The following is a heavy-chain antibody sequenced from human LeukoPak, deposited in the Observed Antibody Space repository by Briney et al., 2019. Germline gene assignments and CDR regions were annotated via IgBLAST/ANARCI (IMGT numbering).Heavy chain of an antibody. J-gene: IGHJ4*02. CDR3: ARGRVNGKFDY. Sequence: PSETLSLTCAVYGGSFSGYYWSWIRQPPGKGLEWIGEINHSGTTNSNPSLKSRVTMSVDRSKNQFSLNLSSVTAADTAVHYCARGRVNGKFDYWGQGALVSVSS. CDR1: GGSFSGYY. D-gene: IGHD2-8*01. CDR2: INHSGTT. V-gene: IGHV4-34*01.